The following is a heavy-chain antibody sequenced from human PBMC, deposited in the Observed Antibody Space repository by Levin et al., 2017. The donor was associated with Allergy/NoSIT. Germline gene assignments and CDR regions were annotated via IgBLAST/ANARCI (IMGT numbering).Heavy chain of an antibody. CDR2: IYVTGST. V-gene: IGHV4-61*02. CDR3: ASDLEGLSGYKPYCYMDV. D-gene: IGHD5-12*01. CDR1: GDSISRGFYY. Sequence: SETLSLTCSVSGDSISRGFYYWSWIRQPAGEGLEWIGRIYVTGSTSYNPSLKSRVTISLDTSKDQVSLKLNSVTAADTAVYYCASDLEGLSGYKPYCYMDVWGKGTTVTVSS. J-gene: IGHJ6*03.